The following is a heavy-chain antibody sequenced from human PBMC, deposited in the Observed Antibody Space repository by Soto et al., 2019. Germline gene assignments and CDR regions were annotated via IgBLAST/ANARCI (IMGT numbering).Heavy chain of an antibody. CDR1: GFTFSSSE. V-gene: IGHV3-48*03. D-gene: IGHD1-26*01. CDR2: IHPSGQPI. J-gene: IGHJ3*01. Sequence: GGSLRLSCAASGFTFSSSEMYWVRQAPGKGLEWVSYIHPSGQPIFYADSVKGRFTISRDNAKNSLYLHMSSLRAEDSAVYYCARRASRWGQGTMVTVSS. CDR3: ARRASR.